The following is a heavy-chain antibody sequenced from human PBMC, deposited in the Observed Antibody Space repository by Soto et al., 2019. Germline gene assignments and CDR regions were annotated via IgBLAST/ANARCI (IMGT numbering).Heavy chain of an antibody. Sequence: QLQLQESGPGLVKPSETLSLTCTVSGGSISSSSYYWGWIRQPPGKGLEWIGSIYYSGSTYYNPSLKSRVTISVDTSKNQFSLKLSSVTAADTAVYYCAHKGEYSSGWYSYYFDYWGQGTLVTVSS. J-gene: IGHJ4*02. V-gene: IGHV4-39*01. CDR3: AHKGEYSSGWYSYYFDY. CDR2: IYYSGST. CDR1: GGSISSSSYY. D-gene: IGHD6-19*01.